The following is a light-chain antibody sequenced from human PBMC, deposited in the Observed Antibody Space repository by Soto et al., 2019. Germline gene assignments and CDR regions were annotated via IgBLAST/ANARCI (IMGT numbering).Light chain of an antibody. CDR3: QQSYSAPIT. V-gene: IGKV1-39*01. Sequence: DIQMTQSPSSLSASVGDRVIITCRASQSISNYLNWYQQKPGKAPKLLIFAASSLQSGVPSRFSGSGSGTNFTLTISGLQPEEFAAYYCQQSYSAPITFGQGTRLEIK. J-gene: IGKJ5*01. CDR2: AAS. CDR1: QSISNY.